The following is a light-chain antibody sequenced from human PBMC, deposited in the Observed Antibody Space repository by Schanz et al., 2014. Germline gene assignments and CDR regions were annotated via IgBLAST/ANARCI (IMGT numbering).Light chain of an antibody. CDR3: GTWDSSLSSVL. Sequence: QSVLTQPPSVSAAPGQKVTISCSGSSSEIGDNYVSWYQHLPGTAPKVLIYDNHYRPSGIPDRFSGSKSGTSATLDITGLQTGDEADYYCGTWDSSLSSVLFGGGTKLTVL. J-gene: IGLJ2*01. CDR1: SSEIGDNY. CDR2: DNH. V-gene: IGLV1-51*01.